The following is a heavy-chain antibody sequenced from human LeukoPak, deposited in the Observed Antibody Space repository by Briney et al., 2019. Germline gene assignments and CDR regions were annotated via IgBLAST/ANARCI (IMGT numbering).Heavy chain of an antibody. J-gene: IGHJ4*02. CDR3: AKLIAVAGTGYY. V-gene: IGHV3-23*01. CDR1: GFTFSSYA. D-gene: IGHD6-19*01. CDR2: ISGSGGST. Sequence: GGSLRLSCAASGFTFSSYAMSWVRQAPGKGLEWVSAISGSGGSTYYADTVKGRFTISRDNSKNTLYLQMNSLRAEDTAVYYCAKLIAVAGTGYYWGQGTLVTVSS.